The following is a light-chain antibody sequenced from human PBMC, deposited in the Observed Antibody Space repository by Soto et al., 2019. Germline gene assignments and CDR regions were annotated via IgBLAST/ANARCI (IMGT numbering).Light chain of an antibody. CDR1: IGAGYD. V-gene: IGLV1-40*01. CDR3: QSYDSSLSGWV. Sequence: QLVLTQPPSVSGAPGQRVTISCTGSIGAGYDVHWYQQLPGTAPKLLIYGNSNRPSGVPDRFSGSKSGTSASLAITGLQAEDEADYYCQSYDSSLSGWVFGGGTKLTVL. J-gene: IGLJ3*02. CDR2: GNS.